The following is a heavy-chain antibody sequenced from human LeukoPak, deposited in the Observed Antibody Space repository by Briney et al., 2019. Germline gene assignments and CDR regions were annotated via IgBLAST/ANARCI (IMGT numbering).Heavy chain of an antibody. V-gene: IGHV6-1*01. D-gene: IGHD6-25*01. CDR1: GDSVSSNSAA. CDR3: ARATGYSSGWPRGYYFDY. Sequence: LSQTLSLTCAISGDSVSSNSAAWNWIRQSPSRGLEWLGRTYYRSKWYNEYVVSVKSRITINPDTSKNQFSLQLNSVTPEDTAVYFCARATGYSSGWPRGYYFDYWGQGTLVTVSS. J-gene: IGHJ4*02. CDR2: TYYRSKWYN.